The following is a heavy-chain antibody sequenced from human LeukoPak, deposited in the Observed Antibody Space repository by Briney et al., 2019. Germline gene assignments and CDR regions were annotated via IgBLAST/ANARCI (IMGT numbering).Heavy chain of an antibody. CDR1: GVSPSSDSNN. Sequence: PSQTLSLTPTLSGVSPSSDSNNSSSIRPSAGEGLEWVVRIPSSGRTTSNPSLRSRVTISVDTSKIKSSLDMMSVTAADAAVYYCAFRNIGISFDIWGQGTMVTVSS. D-gene: IGHD2/OR15-2a*01. V-gene: IGHV4-61*02. CDR2: IPSSGRT. J-gene: IGHJ3*02. CDR3: AFRNIGISFDI.